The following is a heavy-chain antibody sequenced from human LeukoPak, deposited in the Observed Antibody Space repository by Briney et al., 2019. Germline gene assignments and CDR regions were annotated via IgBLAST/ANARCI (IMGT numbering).Heavy chain of an antibody. CDR3: AKDISRWLQLPHDY. V-gene: IGHV3-74*03. CDR1: GLTFGNYW. CDR2: ISNDGRTT. J-gene: IGHJ4*02. Sequence: GGSLRLSCGASGLTFGNYWMHWVRQAPGKGLMWVSGISNDGRTTVYADSVKGRFTISRDNAKNTLYLQMNSLRAEDTALYYCAKDISRWLQLPHDYWGQGTLVTVSS. D-gene: IGHD5-12*01.